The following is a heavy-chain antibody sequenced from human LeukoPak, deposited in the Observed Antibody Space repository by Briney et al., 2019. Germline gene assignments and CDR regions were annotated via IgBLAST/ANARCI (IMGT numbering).Heavy chain of an antibody. Sequence: GGSLRLSCAASGFTFSGYTMNWVRQAPGKGLVWISHINSRRTTINYADSVKGRFTISRDNSKNTLYLQMNSLRAEDTAVYYCASYYYDPFDYWGQGTLVTVSS. D-gene: IGHD3-22*01. J-gene: IGHJ4*02. V-gene: IGHV3-48*01. CDR2: INSRRTTI. CDR3: ASYYYDPFDY. CDR1: GFTFSGYT.